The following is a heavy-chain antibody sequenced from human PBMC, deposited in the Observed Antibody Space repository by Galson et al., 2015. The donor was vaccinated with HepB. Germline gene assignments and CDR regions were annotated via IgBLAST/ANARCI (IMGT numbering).Heavy chain of an antibody. CDR3: ARDQETRYYDSSGPPGY. CDR2: INPSGGST. Sequence: SVKVSCKASGYTFTSYYMHWVRQAPGQGLEWMGIINPSGGSTSYAQKFQGRVTMTRDTSTSTVYMELSSLRSEDTAVYYCARDQETRYYDSSGPPGYWGQGTLVTVSS. V-gene: IGHV1-46*01. J-gene: IGHJ4*02. CDR1: GYTFTSYY. D-gene: IGHD3-22*01.